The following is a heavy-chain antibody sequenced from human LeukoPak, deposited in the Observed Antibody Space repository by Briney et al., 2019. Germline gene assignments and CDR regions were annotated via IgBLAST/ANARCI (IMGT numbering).Heavy chain of an antibody. CDR2: ISSSGSTI. J-gene: IGHJ6*03. CDR3: ARDQRVRVVRGPHSYYMDV. V-gene: IGHV3-48*04. CDR1: GFTFSSYW. Sequence: GGSLRLSCAASGFTFSSYWMSWVRQAPGKGLEWVSYISSSGSTIYYADSVKGRFTISRDNAKNSLYLQMNSLRAADTAVYYCARDQRVRVVRGPHSYYMDVWGKGTTVTISS. D-gene: IGHD3-10*01.